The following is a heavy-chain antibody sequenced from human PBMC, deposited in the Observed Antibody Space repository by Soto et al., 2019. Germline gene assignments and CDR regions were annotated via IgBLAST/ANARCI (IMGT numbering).Heavy chain of an antibody. Sequence: ASVKVSCKASGYTFTSYDINWVRQATGQGLEWMGWMNPNSGNTGYAQKFQGRVTMTRNTSISTAYMELSSLRSEDTAVYYCARKDSSGWPNYYYYMDVWGKGTTVTVSS. J-gene: IGHJ6*03. D-gene: IGHD6-19*01. V-gene: IGHV1-8*01. CDR1: GYTFTSYD. CDR2: MNPNSGNT. CDR3: ARKDSSGWPNYYYYMDV.